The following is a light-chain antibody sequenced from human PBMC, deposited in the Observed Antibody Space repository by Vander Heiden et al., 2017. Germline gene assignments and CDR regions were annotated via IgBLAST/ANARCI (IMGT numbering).Light chain of an antibody. CDR2: WAS. V-gene: IGKV4-1*01. J-gene: IGKJ1*01. CDR3: QQYYSTPWT. Sequence: DIVTTPSPDLLAVSLGERATINCKSSQSVLYSSNNKNYLAWYQQKPGQPPKLLIYWASTRESGVPDRFSGSGSGTDFTLTISSLQAEDVAVYYCQQYYSTPWTFGQGTKVEIK. CDR1: QSVLYSSNNKNY.